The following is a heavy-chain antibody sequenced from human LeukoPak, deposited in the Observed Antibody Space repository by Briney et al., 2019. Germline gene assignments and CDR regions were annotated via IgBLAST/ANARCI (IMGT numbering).Heavy chain of an antibody. CDR2: LSPNSGNT. Sequence: GASVKVSCKASGYTFSTYDINWVRQASGQGLEWMGWLSPNSGNTGYSQKFQGRVTITRNTPISTAYMELSSLRSEDTAVYYCARGWTLVGFDPWGQGTLVTVSS. CDR1: GYTFSTYD. V-gene: IGHV1-8*03. D-gene: IGHD4-23*01. CDR3: ARGWTLVGFDP. J-gene: IGHJ5*02.